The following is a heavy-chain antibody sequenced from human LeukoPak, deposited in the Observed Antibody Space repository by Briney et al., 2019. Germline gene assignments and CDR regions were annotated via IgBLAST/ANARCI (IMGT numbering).Heavy chain of an antibody. V-gene: IGHV1-2*02. CDR2: INPNSGGT. J-gene: IGHJ4*02. CDR1: GYTFTGYY. CDR3: ARVYCSSTICYGGGGFDY. D-gene: IGHD2-2*01. Sequence: ASVKVSCKASGYTFTGYYMHWVRQAPGQGLEWMGWINPNSGGTNYAQKFQGRVTMTRDTSISTAYMELSRLRSDDTAVYYCARVYCSSTICYGGGGFDYWGQGTLVTVSS.